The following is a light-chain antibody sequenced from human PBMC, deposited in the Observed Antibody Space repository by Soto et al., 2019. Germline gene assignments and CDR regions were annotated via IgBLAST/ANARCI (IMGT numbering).Light chain of an antibody. CDR2: DVT. CDR3: SSYTSSSTLGV. J-gene: IGLJ2*01. CDR1: SSDVGAYNY. V-gene: IGLV2-14*01. Sequence: QSALTQPASVSGSPGQSITISCTGTSSDVGAYNYVSWYQQHPGKAPKLMIYDVTYRPSGVSNRFSGSKSGDTASLTISGHQAEDEADYYCSSYTSSSTLGVFGGGTKVTVL.